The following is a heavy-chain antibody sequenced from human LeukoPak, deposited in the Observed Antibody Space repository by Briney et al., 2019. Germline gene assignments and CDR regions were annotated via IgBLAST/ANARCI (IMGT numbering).Heavy chain of an antibody. Sequence: SVKVSCKASGGTFSSYAISWVRQAPGQGLEWMGGIIPIFGTANYAQKFQGRVTITADESTSTAYMELSSLRSEDTAMYYCARGHYDILTGYMPPYGMDVWGQGTTVTVSS. D-gene: IGHD3-9*01. V-gene: IGHV1-69*13. CDR1: GGTFSSYA. CDR3: ARGHYDILTGYMPPYGMDV. J-gene: IGHJ6*02. CDR2: IIPIFGTA.